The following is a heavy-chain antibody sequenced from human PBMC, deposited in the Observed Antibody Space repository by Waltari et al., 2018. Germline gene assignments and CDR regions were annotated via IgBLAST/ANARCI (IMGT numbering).Heavy chain of an antibody. D-gene: IGHD3-16*01. V-gene: IGHV3-33*01. CDR1: GFTFSRSG. Sequence: QVQLVESGGGVVQPGRSLRLSCAASGFTFSRSGMHWVRQAPGKGLEWVAVIWDDGSNKYYADSVKGRFTIARDNSKNTLYLQMNSLRAEDTAVYYCASGLGYLDYWGQGTLVTVSS. J-gene: IGHJ4*02. CDR3: ASGLGYLDY. CDR2: IWDDGSNK.